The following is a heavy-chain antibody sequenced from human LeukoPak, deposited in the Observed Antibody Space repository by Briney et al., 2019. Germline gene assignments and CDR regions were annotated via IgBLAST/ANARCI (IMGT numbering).Heavy chain of an antibody. CDR3: ARGKYSSGWFDY. V-gene: IGHV3-21*01. CDR1: GFTFSSYS. D-gene: IGHD6-19*01. Sequence: GGSLTLSCAASGFTFSSYSMRWVRQAPGKGLEWVSFITTSSTYISYADSVKGRFTISRDNAKNSLYLQMNSLRAEDTAVYYCARGKYSSGWFDYWGQGTLVTVSS. CDR2: ITTSSTYI. J-gene: IGHJ4*02.